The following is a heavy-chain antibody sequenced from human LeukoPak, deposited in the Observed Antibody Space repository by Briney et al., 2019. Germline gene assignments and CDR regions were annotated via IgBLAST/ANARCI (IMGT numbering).Heavy chain of an antibody. J-gene: IGHJ4*02. Sequence: SETLSLTCTVSGGSISSYYWSWIRQPPGKGLEWLGNIYYSGSANYNPSLKSRVTISVDTSKNQFSLKLSSVTAADTAVYYCARSSSSSLYFDYWGQGTLVTVSS. CDR1: GGSISSYY. CDR2: IYYSGSA. CDR3: ARSSSSSLYFDY. V-gene: IGHV4-59*01. D-gene: IGHD6-6*01.